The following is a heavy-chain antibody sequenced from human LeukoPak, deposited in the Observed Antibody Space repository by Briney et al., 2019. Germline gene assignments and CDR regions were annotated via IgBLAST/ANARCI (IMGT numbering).Heavy chain of an antibody. Sequence: GGSLRLSCAASGFTFSSYGIHWVRQAPGKGLEWVTFILYDGSDKYYADSVKGRFSISRDNSKNTLYLQMNSLRAEDTAVYYCARDLYEHNLPYTFGDPPDYWGQGTLVTVSS. CDR3: ARDLYEHNLPYTFGDPPDY. CDR2: ILYDGSDK. D-gene: IGHD3-16*01. V-gene: IGHV3-30*02. CDR1: GFTFSSYG. J-gene: IGHJ4*02.